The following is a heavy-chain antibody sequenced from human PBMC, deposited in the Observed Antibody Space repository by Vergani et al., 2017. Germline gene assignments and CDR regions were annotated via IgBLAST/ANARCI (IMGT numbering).Heavy chain of an antibody. CDR1: GGTFSSYA. Sequence: QVQLVQSGAAVKKPGSSVKVSCKASGGTFSSYAISWVRQAPGQGLEWMGGIIPIFGTANYAQKFQGRVTITADESTCTAYMELSSLRSEDTAVYYCARDRNLAAAGSYYFDYWGQGTLVTVSS. D-gene: IGHD6-13*01. CDR2: IIPIFGTA. V-gene: IGHV1-69*01. J-gene: IGHJ4*02. CDR3: ARDRNLAAAGSYYFDY.